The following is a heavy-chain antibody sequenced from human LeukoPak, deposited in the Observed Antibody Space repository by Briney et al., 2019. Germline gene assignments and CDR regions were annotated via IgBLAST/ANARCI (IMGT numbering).Heavy chain of an antibody. CDR1: GGSISTDNW. J-gene: IGHJ4*02. CDR3: ATRNYYDSTGYYNY. CDR2: VYHRGST. V-gene: IGHV4-4*02. D-gene: IGHD3-22*01. Sequence: SGTLSLTCAVSGGSISTDNWWTWVRQPPGKGLEWIGEVYHRGSTNYNPSLKSRVTISVDKSKNQFSLKLTSVTAADTALYYCATRNYYDSTGYYNYWGQGTLVTVSS.